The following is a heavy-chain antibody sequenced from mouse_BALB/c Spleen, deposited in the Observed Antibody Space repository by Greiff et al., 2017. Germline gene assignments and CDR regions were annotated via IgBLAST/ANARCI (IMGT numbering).Heavy chain of an antibody. J-gene: IGHJ3*01. CDR1: GYTFTSYW. D-gene: IGHD1-1*01. V-gene: IGHV1-7*01. Sequence: VKVVESGAELAKPGASVKMSCKASGYTFTSYWMHWVKQRPGQGLEWIGYINPSTGYTEYNQKFKDKATLTADKSSSTAYMQLSSLTSEDSAVYYCARSGIYYYGSSPWFAYWGQGTLVTVSA. CDR2: INPSTGYT. CDR3: ARSGIYYYGSSPWFAY.